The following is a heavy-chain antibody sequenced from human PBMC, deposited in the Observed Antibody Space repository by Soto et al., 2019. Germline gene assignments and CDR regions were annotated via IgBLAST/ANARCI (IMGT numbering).Heavy chain of an antibody. D-gene: IGHD1-26*01. J-gene: IGHJ2*01. CDR1: GFTFSNYA. V-gene: IGHV3-30-3*01. CDR3: ARDARIGTYWYFDL. CDR2: ITYDVTDK. Sequence: QVQLVESGGGVVHPGTSLRLSCAASGFTFSNYAMHWVRQAPGKGLEWVAAITYDVTDKHYADSVKGRFTISRDNSRNTLYLQVNGLRVYYTALYYCARDARIGTYWYFDLWGRGTLVTVSS.